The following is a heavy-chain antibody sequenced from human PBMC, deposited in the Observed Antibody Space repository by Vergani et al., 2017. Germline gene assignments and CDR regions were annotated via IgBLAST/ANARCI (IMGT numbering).Heavy chain of an antibody. J-gene: IGHJ4*02. CDR3: AXGLRDGYNLYYFDY. V-gene: IGHV4-31*03. D-gene: IGHD5-24*01. CDR1: GGSISSGGYY. Sequence: QVQLQESGPGLVKPSQTLYLTCTVSGGSISSGGYYWSWIRQHPGKGLEWIGYIYYSGSTYYNPSLKSRVTISVDTSKNQFSLKLSSVTAADTALYYCAXGLRDGYNLYYFDYWGQGTLVTVSS. CDR2: IYYSGST.